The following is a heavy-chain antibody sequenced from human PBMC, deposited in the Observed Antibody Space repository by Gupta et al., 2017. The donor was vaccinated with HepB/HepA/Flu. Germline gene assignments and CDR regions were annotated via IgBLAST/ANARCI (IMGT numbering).Heavy chain of an antibody. CDR1: AGSISSRSYY. CDR2: KHSSGVT. Sequence: QLQLQESGPGLVKPSETLSLTCTVSAGSISSRSYYWGWIRQPPGKGLEWIGAKHSSGVTQHKPTLKSRVTISVDTSKNQFSLKLSYVTAADTAVYYGARLSWGYCSSTSCYGGFDPWGQGTLVTVSS. D-gene: IGHD2-2*01. CDR3: ARLSWGYCSSTSCYGGFDP. J-gene: IGHJ5*02. V-gene: IGHV4-39*01.